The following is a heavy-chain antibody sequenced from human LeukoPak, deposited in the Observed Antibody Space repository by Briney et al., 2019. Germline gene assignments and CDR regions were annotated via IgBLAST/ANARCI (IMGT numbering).Heavy chain of an antibody. Sequence: SETLSLTCTVSRGSVNSNSYYWGWIRQPPGKGLEWIGTIYYSGNTYYNPSLESRVTISVDTSKNQFSLKLTSVTAADTAVYYCARDHEVSGSSFDYWGQGTLVTVSS. J-gene: IGHJ4*02. D-gene: IGHD6-6*01. CDR1: RGSVNSNSYY. CDR3: ARDHEVSGSSFDY. CDR2: IYYSGNT. V-gene: IGHV4-39*07.